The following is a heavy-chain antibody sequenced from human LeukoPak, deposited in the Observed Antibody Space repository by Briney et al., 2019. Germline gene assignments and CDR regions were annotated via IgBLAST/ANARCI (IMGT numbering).Heavy chain of an antibody. CDR2: IYYSGST. CDR1: GGSINSYY. Sequence: PSETLSLTCTVSGGSINSYYWSWIRQSPGKGLEWIGYIYYSGSTNYNPSLKSRVTMSVDMSKNQFSLKLSSVTAADTAVYYCARELSGSYAIDYWGQGTLVTVSS. V-gene: IGHV4-59*12. D-gene: IGHD1-26*01. J-gene: IGHJ4*02. CDR3: ARELSGSYAIDY.